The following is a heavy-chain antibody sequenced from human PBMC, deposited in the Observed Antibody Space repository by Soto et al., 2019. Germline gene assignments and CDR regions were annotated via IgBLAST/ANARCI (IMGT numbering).Heavy chain of an antibody. Sequence: ELQLVDSGGALVQPGESLRLSCAASGFTFSDYFMTWVRQAPGKGLEWVATIKQDGNESYYVDSVKGRFTISRDNAKNSLYLQMNALRDEDTAVYYCAIGHWLGCWGQGTLVTVSS. J-gene: IGHJ4*02. CDR2: IKQDGNES. D-gene: IGHD6-19*01. CDR3: AIGHWLGC. CDR1: GFTFSDYF. V-gene: IGHV3-7*01.